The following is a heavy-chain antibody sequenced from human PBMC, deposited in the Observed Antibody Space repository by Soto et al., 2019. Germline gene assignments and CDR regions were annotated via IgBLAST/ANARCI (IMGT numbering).Heavy chain of an antibody. CDR1: GFTFKNYA. J-gene: IGHJ6*02. D-gene: IGHD1-1*01. Sequence: GGSLRLSCAASGFTFKNYALHWVRQAPGKGLEWVAVISFDGDKTYYADSVKGRFSISRDNVNNTLSLQMNNLRIEDAGVYFCAREDDFNYRFFNYGLDVWRQGTTVTVSS. CDR2: ISFDGDKT. CDR3: AREDDFNYRFFNYGLDV. V-gene: IGHV3-30*03.